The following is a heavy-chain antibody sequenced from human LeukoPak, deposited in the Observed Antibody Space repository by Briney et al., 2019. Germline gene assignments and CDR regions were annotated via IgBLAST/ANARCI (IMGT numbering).Heavy chain of an antibody. CDR1: GFTFSSYS. CDR2: ISSSSSTI. Sequence: GGSLRLSCAASGFTFSSYSMNWVRQAPGKGLEWVSYISSSSSTIYYADSVKGRFTISRDNAKNSLYLQMNSLRAEDTAVYYCARDHPAAGIIFDYWGQGTLVTVSS. D-gene: IGHD6-13*01. J-gene: IGHJ4*02. V-gene: IGHV3-48*04. CDR3: ARDHPAAGIIFDY.